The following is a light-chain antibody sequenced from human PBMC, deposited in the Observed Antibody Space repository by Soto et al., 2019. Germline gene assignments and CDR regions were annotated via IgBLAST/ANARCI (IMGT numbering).Light chain of an antibody. V-gene: IGKV3-11*01. CDR2: DAS. CDR3: QQRNVWPPVT. J-gene: IGKJ5*01. CDR1: QTVRNN. Sequence: EIVLTHSPATLSLSPWERATLSCRASQTVRNNLAWYQQRPGQAPRLLIYDASSRATGIPARFSGSGSGTDFTLTISSLEPEDSAVYYCQQRNVWPPVTFGQGTRLEIK.